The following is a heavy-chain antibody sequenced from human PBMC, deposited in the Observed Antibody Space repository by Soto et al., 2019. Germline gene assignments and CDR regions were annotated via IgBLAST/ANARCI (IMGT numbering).Heavy chain of an antibody. CDR1: GLTFSDHY. CDR3: VSLWSVTGSRDY. CDR2: IRDRVHSYTT. D-gene: IGHD1-20*01. Sequence: EVQLVESGGGLVQPGGSLRLSCVVSGLTFSDHYMGWVRQAPGKGLDWVGRIRDRVHSYTTEYAASVKGRFTISRDDSRNSLYLHMNSMKMDETAVYYCVSLWSVTGSRDYWGRGTLVTVSS. V-gene: IGHV3-72*01. J-gene: IGHJ4*02.